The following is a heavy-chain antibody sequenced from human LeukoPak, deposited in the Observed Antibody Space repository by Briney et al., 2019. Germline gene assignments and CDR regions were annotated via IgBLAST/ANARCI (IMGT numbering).Heavy chain of an antibody. J-gene: IGHJ4*02. CDR1: GFTFSSYE. CDR2: ISSSGSTI. CDR3: ARDGGYSGSYYGFDY. V-gene: IGHV3-48*03. D-gene: IGHD1-26*01. Sequence: GGSLRLSCAASGFTFSSYEMNWVRQAPGKGLEWVSYISSSGSTIYYADSVKGRFTNSRDNAKNSLYLQMNSLRAEDTAVYYCARDGGYSGSYYGFDYWGQGTLVTVSS.